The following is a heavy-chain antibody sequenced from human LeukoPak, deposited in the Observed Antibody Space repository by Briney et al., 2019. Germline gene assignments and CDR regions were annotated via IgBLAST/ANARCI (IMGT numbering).Heavy chain of an antibody. CDR2: IYASGST. CDR1: GGSINYNY. V-gene: IGHV4-4*07. J-gene: IGHJ5*02. D-gene: IGHD2-2*01. CDR3: ASTNCSSARCYGANWFDP. Sequence: PSETLSLTCTVSGGSINYNYWSWIRQPAGRGLEWIGRIYASGSTNYNPSLKSQVTMSVDTSKNQFSLRLNSVTVADSAVYYCASTNCSSARCYGANWFDPWGQGTLVTVSS.